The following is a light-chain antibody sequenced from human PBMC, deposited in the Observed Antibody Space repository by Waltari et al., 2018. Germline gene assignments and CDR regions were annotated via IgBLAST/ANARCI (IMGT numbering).Light chain of an antibody. Sequence: DVVMTQSPLSLTVTLGQPASISCRSSQGLIHSDGNTYVNWFQQRPGQSPRRLIYKVFNRESGVPDRFSGSGSGTDFTLKISRVEAEDVGFYYCMQSTQWPRTFGQGTKVQIK. V-gene: IGKV2-30*02. J-gene: IGKJ1*01. CDR2: KVF. CDR1: QGLIHSDGNTY. CDR3: MQSTQWPRT.